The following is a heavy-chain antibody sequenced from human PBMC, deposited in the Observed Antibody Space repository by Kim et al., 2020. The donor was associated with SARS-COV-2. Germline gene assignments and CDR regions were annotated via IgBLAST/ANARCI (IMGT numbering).Heavy chain of an antibody. Sequence: TPSLKRRVTISVDTSKNQFSLKLSSVTAADTAVYYCARLFWILGANWFDPWGQGTLVTVSS. V-gene: IGHV4-39*01. J-gene: IGHJ5*02. CDR3: ARLFWILGANWFDP. D-gene: IGHD3-3*01.